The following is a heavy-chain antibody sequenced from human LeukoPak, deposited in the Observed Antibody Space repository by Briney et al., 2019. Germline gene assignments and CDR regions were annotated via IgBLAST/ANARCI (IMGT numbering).Heavy chain of an antibody. CDR3: AKPCLAAPGTVISAFDI. D-gene: IGHD6-13*01. Sequence: GGSLRLSCAASGFIFSSYGMHWVRQAPGKGLEWVAVVSYDGSNKYYAESVKGRFTISRDNSKNTLYLQMNSLRAEDTAVYYCAKPCLAAPGTVISAFDIWGQGTMVTVAS. J-gene: IGHJ3*02. CDR1: GFIFSSYG. V-gene: IGHV3-30*18. CDR2: VSYDGSNK.